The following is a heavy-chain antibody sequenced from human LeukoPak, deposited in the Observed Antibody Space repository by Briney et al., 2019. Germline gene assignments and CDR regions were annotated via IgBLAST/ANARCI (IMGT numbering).Heavy chain of an antibody. CDR3: AKENERPWGAGFDY. Sequence: GGSLRLSCAASGFTFDDYAMHWVRQAPGKGLEWVSGISWNSGSIGYADSVKGRFTISRDNAKNSLYLQMNSLRAEDTALYYCAKENERPWGAGFDYWGQGTLVTVSS. D-gene: IGHD1-1*01. V-gene: IGHV3-9*01. J-gene: IGHJ4*02. CDR1: GFTFDDYA. CDR2: ISWNSGSI.